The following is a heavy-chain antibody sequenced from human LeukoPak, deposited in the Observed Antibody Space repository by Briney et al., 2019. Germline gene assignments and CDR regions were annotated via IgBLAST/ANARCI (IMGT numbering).Heavy chain of an antibody. D-gene: IGHD4/OR15-4a*01. CDR1: GFTFSDYY. J-gene: IGHJ4*02. V-gene: IGHV3-11*01. CDR2: TSFSGNTI. Sequence: GGSLRLSCAASGFTFSDYYMSWVRQAPGKGLEWVSYTSFSGNTISYADSVKGRFTFSRDNAKNSLFLQMNSLRAEDTAVYYCARGALTYYYDYWGQGTLVAVSS. CDR3: ARGALTYYYDY.